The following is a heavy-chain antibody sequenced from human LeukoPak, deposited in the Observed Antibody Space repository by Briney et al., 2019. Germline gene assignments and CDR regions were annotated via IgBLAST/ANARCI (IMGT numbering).Heavy chain of an antibody. D-gene: IGHD6-19*01. CDR2: ISTDSRTT. V-gene: IGHV3-48*02. CDR3: AGGYQWLIL. CDR1: GLTLNTYS. J-gene: IGHJ4*02. Sequence: PGGSLRLSCVASGLTLNTYSMNWVRQAPGKGLEWVSYISTDSRTTHYADSVKGRFTVSRDNAKNSLFLQMSSLRDEDTAIYYCAGGYQWLILWGQGTLVTVSS.